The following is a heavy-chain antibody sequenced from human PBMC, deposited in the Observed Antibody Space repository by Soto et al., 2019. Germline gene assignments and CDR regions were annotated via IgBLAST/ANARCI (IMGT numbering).Heavy chain of an antibody. CDR1: GFTFSVFG. J-gene: IGHJ4*02. CDR3: AKTITLSPSDDSRGRGALIDH. V-gene: IGHV3-30*18. D-gene: IGHD6-19*01. CDR2: ISHEGNSK. Sequence: QVHLVESGGGVVQPGGSLRLSCAASGFTFSVFGMHWVRQALGKGPEWVAVISHEGNSKHYADSVKGRFTISRDNAKNTLSQLMDSLRPEDTALYYCAKTITLSPSDDSRGRGALIDHWGQGTLVTVSS.